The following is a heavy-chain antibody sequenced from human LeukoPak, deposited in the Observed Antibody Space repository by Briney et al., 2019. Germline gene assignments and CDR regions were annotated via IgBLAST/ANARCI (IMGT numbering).Heavy chain of an antibody. D-gene: IGHD6-13*01. J-gene: IGHJ5*02. V-gene: IGHV4-39*01. CDR2: IYYSGST. CDR1: GGSISSSSYY. Sequence: ASETLSLTCTLSGGSISSSSYYWGWIRQPPGKGLEWIGSIYYSGSTYYNPSLKSRVTISVDTSKNQFSLKLSSVTAADTAVYYCARHVPGAAGILRWFDPWGQGTLVTVSS. CDR3: ARHVPGAAGILRWFDP.